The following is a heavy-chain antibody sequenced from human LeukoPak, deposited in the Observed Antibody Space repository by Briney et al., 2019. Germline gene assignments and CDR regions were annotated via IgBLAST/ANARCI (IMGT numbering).Heavy chain of an antibody. CDR2: IHNSGST. D-gene: IGHD1-26*01. CDR1: DGSISTYY. CDR3: ARGLEGDIVGPDVEYFQH. V-gene: IGHV4-59*12. J-gene: IGHJ1*01. Sequence: SETLSLTCTVSDGSISTYYWSWIRQSPGKGLEWIGYIHNSGSTNYNPSLKSRVTISVDTSKNKFSLRLSSVTAADTAVYYCARGLEGDIVGPDVEYFQHWGQGTLVTVSS.